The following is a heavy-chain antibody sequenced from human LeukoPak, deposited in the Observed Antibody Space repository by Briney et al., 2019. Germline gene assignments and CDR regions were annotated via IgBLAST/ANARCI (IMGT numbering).Heavy chain of an antibody. Sequence: PSETLSLTCTVSGGSISSSTYYWGWIRQSPGEGLEWIGSIYYNGHTYYNPSLKSRVTVSADKSKKLFSLKLDSVTAADTAVYFCARVHYSGMDVWGQGTTVTVSS. J-gene: IGHJ6*02. V-gene: IGHV4-39*02. CDR3: ARVHYSGMDV. CDR1: GGSISSSTYY. CDR2: IYYNGHT.